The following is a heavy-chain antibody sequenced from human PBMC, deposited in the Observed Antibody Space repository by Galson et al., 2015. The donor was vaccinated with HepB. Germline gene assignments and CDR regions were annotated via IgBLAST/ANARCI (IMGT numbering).Heavy chain of an antibody. CDR2: IYPGDSDT. D-gene: IGHD2-2*01. J-gene: IGHJ6*02. CDR3: ARAGLDCSSTSCYDGMDV. Sequence: QSGAEVKKPGESLKISCKGSGYSFTSYWIGWVRQMPGKGLEWMGIIYPGDSDTRYSPSFQGQVTISADKSISTAYLQWSSLKASDTAMYYCARAGLDCSSTSCYDGMDVWGQGTTVTVSS. V-gene: IGHV5-51*01. CDR1: GYSFTSYW.